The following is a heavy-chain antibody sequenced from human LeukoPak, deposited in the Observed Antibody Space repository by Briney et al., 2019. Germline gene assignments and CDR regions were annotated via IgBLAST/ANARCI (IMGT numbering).Heavy chain of an antibody. V-gene: IGHV1-8*01. D-gene: IGHD1-7*01. CDR2: MNPNSGNT. Sequence: ASVKVSCKASGYTFTSYDINWVRQAPGQGLEWMGWMNPNSGNTGYAQKFQGRVTMTRNTSISTAYMELSSLRSEDTAVYYCARVFLELGPNWYFDLWGRGTLVTVSS. J-gene: IGHJ2*01. CDR1: GYTFTSYD. CDR3: ARVFLELGPNWYFDL.